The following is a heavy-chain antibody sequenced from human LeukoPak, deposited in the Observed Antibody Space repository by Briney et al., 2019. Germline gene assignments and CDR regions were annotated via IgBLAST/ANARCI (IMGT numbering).Heavy chain of an antibody. D-gene: IGHD2-2*01. J-gene: IGHJ6*02. CDR1: GGSFSGYY. CDR3: ARGGVVVPAAMDYYYYGMDV. Sequence: SETLSLTCAVYGGSFSGYYWSWIRQPPGKGLEWIGEINHSGSTNYNPSLKSRVTISVDTSKNQFSLKLSSVTAADTAAYYCARGGVVVPAAMDYYYYGMDVWGQGTTVTVSS. CDR2: INHSGST. V-gene: IGHV4-34*01.